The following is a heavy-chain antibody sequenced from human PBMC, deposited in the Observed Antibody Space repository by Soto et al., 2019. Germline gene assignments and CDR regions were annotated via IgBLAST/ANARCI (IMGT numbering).Heavy chain of an antibody. Sequence: EASVKVSCKASGGTFSSYAISWVRQAPGQGLEWMGGIIPIFGTANYAQKFQGRVTITADESTSTAYMELSSLRSEDTAVYYCARAYYYDSSGYYRQYYFDYWGQGTLVTVSS. CDR3: ARAYYYDSSGYYRQYYFDY. CDR2: IIPIFGTA. V-gene: IGHV1-69*13. CDR1: GGTFSSYA. D-gene: IGHD3-22*01. J-gene: IGHJ4*02.